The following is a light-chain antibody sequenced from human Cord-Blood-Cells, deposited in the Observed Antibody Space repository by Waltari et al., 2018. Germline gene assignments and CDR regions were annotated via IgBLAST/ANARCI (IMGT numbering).Light chain of an antibody. CDR3: SSYAGSNNYV. CDR2: EVS. J-gene: IGLJ1*01. CDR1: SSAVGGYNY. V-gene: IGLV2-8*01. Sequence: QSALTQPPSASGSPGQSATISCPGTSSAVGGYNYFSWYQQHPGKAPKLMIYEVSKRPSGVPDRFSGSKSGNTASLTVSGLQAEDEADYYCSSYAGSNNYVFGTGTKVTVL.